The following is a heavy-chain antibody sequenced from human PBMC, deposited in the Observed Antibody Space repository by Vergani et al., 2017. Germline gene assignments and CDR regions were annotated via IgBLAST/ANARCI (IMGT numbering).Heavy chain of an antibody. Sequence: EVQLVESGGGLVQPGGSLRLSCAASGFTLSDHVMDWVRQGPGKGLEWVGRSRNKARSYTTEYSASVKGRFTISRDDSRNSLYLQMNSLKTEDTAVYYCAKDIDDYGENLPDYWGQGVLVAVSS. CDR3: AKDIDDYGENLPDY. J-gene: IGHJ4*02. CDR2: SRNKARSYTT. CDR1: GFTLSDHV. D-gene: IGHD4-17*01. V-gene: IGHV3-72*01.